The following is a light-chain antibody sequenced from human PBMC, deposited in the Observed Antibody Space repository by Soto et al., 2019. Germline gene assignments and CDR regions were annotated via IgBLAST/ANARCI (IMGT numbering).Light chain of an antibody. CDR1: QNVSSRL. J-gene: IGKJ1*01. V-gene: IGKV3-20*01. Sequence: VLTQSPGTLSLSPGERATLSCRASQNVSSRLLAWYQQKPGQAPRLLIYAASSRATGIPDRFSGSGSGTDFTLTISRLEPEDYAVYYCQQYGSSPWTFGQGTKVDIK. CDR3: QQYGSSPWT. CDR2: AAS.